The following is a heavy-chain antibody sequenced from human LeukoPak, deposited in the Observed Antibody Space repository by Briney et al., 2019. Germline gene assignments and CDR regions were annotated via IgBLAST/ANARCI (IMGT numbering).Heavy chain of an antibody. CDR2: ISPDGTTT. Sequence: GGSLRLSCAASGFIFSSYWMHWVRQVPGKGLVWVSRISPDGTTTTYADSVKGRFTISRDNAKNTLFLQMHSLGAEDTTVYYCAMGGSGYFTYCGQGTLVTVSS. J-gene: IGHJ4*02. CDR3: AMGGSGYFTY. D-gene: IGHD6-19*01. CDR1: GFIFSSYW. V-gene: IGHV3-74*01.